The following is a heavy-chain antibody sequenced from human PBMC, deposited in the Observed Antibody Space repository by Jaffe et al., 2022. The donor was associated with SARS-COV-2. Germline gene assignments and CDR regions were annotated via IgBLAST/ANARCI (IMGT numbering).Heavy chain of an antibody. D-gene: IGHD4-4*01. CDR1: GFTFSGFW. Sequence: EVQLAESGGGLVQPGGSLRLSCAASGFTFSGFWMSWVRQAPGKGLEWVANINQDGSDSHFVDSVRGRFTISRDNDKSLVYLQMNSLRAEDTAMYYCAGDDSNYWHAYWGRGTLVTVSS. V-gene: IGHV3-7*01. J-gene: IGHJ4*02. CDR3: AGDDSNYWHAY. CDR2: INQDGSDS.